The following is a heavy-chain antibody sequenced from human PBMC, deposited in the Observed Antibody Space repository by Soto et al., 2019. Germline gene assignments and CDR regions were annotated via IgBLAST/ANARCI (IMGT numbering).Heavy chain of an antibody. V-gene: IGHV5-51*01. CDR1: VYSCTSYW. D-gene: IGHD6-13*01. CDR2: IYPGDSDT. J-gene: IGHJ5*02. CDR3: ARHISEWQQLGGRFDP. Sequence: GVCLKISCKGSVYSCTSYWIGWVRQMPGKGLEWMGIIYPGDSDTRYSPSFQGQVTISADKSISTAYLQWSSLKASDTAMYYCARHISEWQQLGGRFDPWGQGTLVTVYS.